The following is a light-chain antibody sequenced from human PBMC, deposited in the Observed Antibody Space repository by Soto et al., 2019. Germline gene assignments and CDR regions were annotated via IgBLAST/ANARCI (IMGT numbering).Light chain of an antibody. V-gene: IGKV3-11*01. Sequence: EIVLTQSPATLSLSPGERATLSCRASQSVSIYLAWYQHKPGQAPRLLIYDASNRATGIPARFSGSGSGTDFTLTISSLEPEDFAVYYCQQRYNWPPITFGQGTRLEIK. CDR2: DAS. J-gene: IGKJ5*01. CDR3: QQRYNWPPIT. CDR1: QSVSIY.